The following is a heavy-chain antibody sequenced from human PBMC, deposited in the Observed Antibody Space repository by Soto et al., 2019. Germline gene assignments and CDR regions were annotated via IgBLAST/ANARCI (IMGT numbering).Heavy chain of an antibody. V-gene: IGHV4-31*03. Sequence: PSETLSLTCTVSGGSISSGGYYWSWIRQHPGKGLEWIGYIYYSGSTYYNPSLKSRVTISVDTSKNQFSLKLSSVTAADTAVYYCAREGAGSTHGGFAYWGQGTLVTVSS. D-gene: IGHD3-16*01. CDR1: GGSISSGGYY. CDR3: AREGAGSTHGGFAY. CDR2: IYYSGST. J-gene: IGHJ4*02.